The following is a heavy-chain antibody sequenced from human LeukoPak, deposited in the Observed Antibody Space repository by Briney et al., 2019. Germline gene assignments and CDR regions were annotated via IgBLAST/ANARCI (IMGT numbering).Heavy chain of an antibody. V-gene: IGHV3-53*01. CDR1: GFTVSSNY. J-gene: IGHJ4*02. CDR2: IYSGGST. CDR3: AREPFSTTVTTTFDY. Sequence: GGSLRLSCAASGFTVSSNYMSWVRQAPGKGLEWVSVIYSGGSTYYADSVKGRFTISRDNSKNTLYLQMNSLRAEDTAVYYCAREPFSTTVTTTFDYWGQGTLVTVSS. D-gene: IGHD4-17*01.